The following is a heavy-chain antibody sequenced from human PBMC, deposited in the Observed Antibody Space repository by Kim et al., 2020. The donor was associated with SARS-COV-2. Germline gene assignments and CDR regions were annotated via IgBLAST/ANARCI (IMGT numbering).Heavy chain of an antibody. D-gene: IGHD6-19*01. CDR3: ARRRSSSGVSFFDY. J-gene: IGHJ4*02. V-gene: IGHV5-51*01. Sequence: NPSFQGQVSISADKSISTAYLQWSSLKASDTAMYYCARRRSSSGVSFFDYWGQGTLVTVSS.